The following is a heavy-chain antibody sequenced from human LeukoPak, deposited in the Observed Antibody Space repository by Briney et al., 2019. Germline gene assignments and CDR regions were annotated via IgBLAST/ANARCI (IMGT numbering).Heavy chain of an antibody. CDR2: INPNSGGT. Sequence: GASVKVSCKASGYTFTGYYMHWVRQAPGQGLEWMGWINPNSGGTNYAQKLQGRVTMTRDTSISTAYMELSSLRSEDTAVYYCARGGETRGSYFGRLWGYYYMDVWGKGTTVTISS. V-gene: IGHV1-2*02. CDR1: GYTFTGYY. D-gene: IGHD1-26*01. CDR3: ARGGETRGSYFGRLWGYYYMDV. J-gene: IGHJ6*03.